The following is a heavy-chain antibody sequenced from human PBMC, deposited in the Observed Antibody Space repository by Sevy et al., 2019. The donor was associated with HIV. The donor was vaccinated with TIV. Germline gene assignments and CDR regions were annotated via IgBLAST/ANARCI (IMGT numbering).Heavy chain of an antibody. V-gene: IGHV3-53*01. J-gene: IGHJ5*02. CDR2: IHSGGRT. Sequence: GGSLRLSCAASGFTVSSNYMSWVRQAPGKGLEWVSVIHSGGRTYYADSVKGRFSISRDNSKNTRYLQMNSLGAEDTAVYYCARENVYSSWSGGWFDPWGQGTLVTVSS. CDR3: ARENVYSSWSGGWFDP. D-gene: IGHD6-6*01. CDR1: GFTVSSNY.